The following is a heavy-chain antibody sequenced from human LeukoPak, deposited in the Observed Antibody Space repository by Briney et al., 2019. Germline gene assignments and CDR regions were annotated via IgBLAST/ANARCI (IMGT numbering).Heavy chain of an antibody. J-gene: IGHJ4*02. D-gene: IGHD3-3*02. Sequence: ASVQVSRKPSRYTFTGYFLHWIRQAPRQGLEWMGWINPSSGGTEYAQKFQGRVAMSRDTSISTAYMELSRLTSDDTAVYYCARVSSIWTDYWGQGTLVTVSS. CDR1: RYTFTGYF. V-gene: IGHV1-2*02. CDR2: INPSSGGT. CDR3: ARVSSIWTDY.